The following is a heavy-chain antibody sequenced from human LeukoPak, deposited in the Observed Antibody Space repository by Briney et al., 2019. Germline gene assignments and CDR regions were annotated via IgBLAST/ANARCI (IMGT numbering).Heavy chain of an antibody. CDR3: AREAPLKYNWNDLRLDY. V-gene: IGHV4-4*07. CDR2: TYTSGST. J-gene: IGHJ4*02. D-gene: IGHD1-20*01. Sequence: SETLSLTCTVSGGSISSYYWSWIRQPAGKGLEWIGRTYTSGSTNYNPSLKSRVTMSVDTSKNQFSLKLSSVTAADTAVYYCAREAPLKYNWNDLRLDYWGQGTLVTVSS. CDR1: GGSISSYY.